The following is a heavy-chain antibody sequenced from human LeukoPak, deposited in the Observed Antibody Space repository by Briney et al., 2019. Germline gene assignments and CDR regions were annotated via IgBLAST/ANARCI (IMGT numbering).Heavy chain of an antibody. D-gene: IGHD1-26*01. J-gene: IGHJ4*02. CDR2: ISYDGSNK. Sequence: GGSLRLSCAASGFTFSSYAMHWVRQAPGKGLEWVAVISYDGSNKYYADSVKGRFTISGDNSKNTLYLQMNSLRAEDTAVYYCAREVEGATNYWGQGTLVTVSS. CDR1: GFTFSSYA. CDR3: AREVEGATNY. V-gene: IGHV3-30-3*01.